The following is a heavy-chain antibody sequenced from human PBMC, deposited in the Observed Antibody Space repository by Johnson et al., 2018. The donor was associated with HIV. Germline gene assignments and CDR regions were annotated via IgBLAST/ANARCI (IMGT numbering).Heavy chain of an antibody. CDR1: GFTVSSNY. D-gene: IGHD3-10*01. V-gene: IGHV3-53*01. J-gene: IGHJ3*02. CDR2: IYRGGST. CDR3: ARAGRGYGFDI. Sequence: VQLVESGGGLIQPGGSLRLSCAASGFTVSSNYMSWVRQAPGTGLEWVSVIYRGGSTYYAYSVKGRFAISRDNSKNTLDLQMNSLRAEDTAVYYCARAGRGYGFDIWGQGTMVTVSS.